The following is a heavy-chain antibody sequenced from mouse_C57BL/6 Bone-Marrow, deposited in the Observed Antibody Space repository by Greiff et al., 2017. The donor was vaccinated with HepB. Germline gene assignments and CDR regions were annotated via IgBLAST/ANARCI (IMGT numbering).Heavy chain of an antibody. CDR3: VRPGAAQATAWFAY. CDR1: GFSFNTYA. J-gene: IGHJ3*01. V-gene: IGHV10-1*01. CDR2: IRSKSNNYAT. Sequence: EVQVVESGGGLVQPKGSLKLSCAASGFSFNTYAMNWVRQAPGKGLEWVARIRSKSNNYATYYADSVKDRFTISRDDSESMLYLQMNNLKTEDTAMYYGVRPGAAQATAWFAYWGQGTLVTVSA. D-gene: IGHD3-2*02.